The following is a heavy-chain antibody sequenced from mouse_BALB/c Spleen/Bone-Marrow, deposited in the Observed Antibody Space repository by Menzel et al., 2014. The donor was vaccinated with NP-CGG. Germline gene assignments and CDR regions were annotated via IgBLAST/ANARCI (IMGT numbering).Heavy chain of an antibody. J-gene: IGHJ2*01. CDR1: GYTFTRYW. CDR3: ARDGNYYFDY. D-gene: IGHD2-1*01. Sequence: QVHVKQSGAELVKPGAPVKLSCKASGYTFTRYWMNWVKQRPGRGLEWIGRIDPSDSETHYNQKFKDKATLTVDKSSSTAYIQLSSLTSEDSAVYYCARDGNYYFDYWGQGTTLTASS. V-gene: IGHV1-69*02. CDR2: IDPSDSET.